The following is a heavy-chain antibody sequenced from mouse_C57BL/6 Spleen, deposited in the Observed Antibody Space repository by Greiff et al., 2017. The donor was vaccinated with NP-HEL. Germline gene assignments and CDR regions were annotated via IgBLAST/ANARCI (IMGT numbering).Heavy chain of an antibody. Sequence: QVQLKESGAELARPGASVKLSCKASGYTFTSYGISWVKQRTGQGLEWIGEIYPRSGNTYYNEKFKGKATLTADKSSSTAYMELRSLTSEDSAVYFCARWGGSSYVGAMDYWGQGTSVTVSS. D-gene: IGHD1-1*01. CDR1: GYTFTSYG. J-gene: IGHJ4*01. CDR3: ARWGGSSYVGAMDY. V-gene: IGHV1-81*01. CDR2: IYPRSGNT.